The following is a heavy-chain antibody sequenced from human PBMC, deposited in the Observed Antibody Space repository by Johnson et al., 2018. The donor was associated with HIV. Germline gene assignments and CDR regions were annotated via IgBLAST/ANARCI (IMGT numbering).Heavy chain of an antibody. J-gene: IGHJ3*02. Sequence: QVQLVESGGGVVQPGGSLRLSCAASGFTFSSYGMHWVRQAPGKGLEWVAVISYDGSNKYYADSVKGRFTISRDNSKNTLYQQMNSLRAEATAVYYCAGAVYSGAASCAFDIWGQGTMVTVSS. CDR2: ISYDGSNK. V-gene: IGHV3-30*19. D-gene: IGHD6-25*01. CDR3: AGAVYSGAASCAFDI. CDR1: GFTFSSYG.